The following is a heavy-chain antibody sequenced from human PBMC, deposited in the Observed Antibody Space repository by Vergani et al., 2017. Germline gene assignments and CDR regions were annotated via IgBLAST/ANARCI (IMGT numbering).Heavy chain of an antibody. J-gene: IGHJ5*02. CDR2: MNPNSGNT. V-gene: IGHV1-8*01. CDR3: ARPLKWAPNWFDP. D-gene: IGHD2-15*01. Sequence: QVQLVQSGAEVKKPGASVEVSCKASGYTFTSYDINWVRQATGQGLEWMGWMNPNSGNTGYAQKFQGRVTMTRNTSISTAYMELSSLRSVDTAVYYCARPLKWAPNWFDPWGQGTLVTVSS. CDR1: GYTFTSYD.